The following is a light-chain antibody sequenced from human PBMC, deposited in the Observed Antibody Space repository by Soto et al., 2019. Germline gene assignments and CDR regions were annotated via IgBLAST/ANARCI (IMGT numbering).Light chain of an antibody. CDR2: GAS. V-gene: IGKV3-20*01. J-gene: IGKJ2*01. CDR3: QLYGSSPPFT. CDR1: QRLSSSY. Sequence: EIVLTQSPGTLSLSPGERATLTCRASQRLSSSYLAWYQQKPGQAPRLLIYGASSRATGIPDRFSGSGSGTAFTLTISRLEPEDFAVYFCQLYGSSPPFTFGQGTKLEI.